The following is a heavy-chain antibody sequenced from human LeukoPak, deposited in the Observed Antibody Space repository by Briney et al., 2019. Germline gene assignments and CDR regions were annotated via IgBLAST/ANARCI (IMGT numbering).Heavy chain of an antibody. Sequence: GGSLKLSCAASGFTFSGSAMHWVRQASGKGLEWVGRIRSKANSYATAYAASVKGRFTISRDDSKNTAYLQMNSLKTEDTAVYYCTRKYSSIDWFDPWGQGTLVTVSS. V-gene: IGHV3-73*01. J-gene: IGHJ5*02. CDR2: IRSKANSYAT. CDR1: GFTFSGSA. D-gene: IGHD6-13*01. CDR3: TRKYSSIDWFDP.